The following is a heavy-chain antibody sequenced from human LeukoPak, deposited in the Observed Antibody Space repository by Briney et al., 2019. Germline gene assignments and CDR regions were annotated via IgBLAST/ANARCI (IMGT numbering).Heavy chain of an antibody. J-gene: IGHJ4*02. D-gene: IGHD2-15*01. CDR3: ARVRDVYCSGGSCYNFDY. CDR1: GGTFSSYA. CDR2: IIPIFGTA. V-gene: IGHV1-69*01. Sequence: SVKVSCKASGGTFSSYAISWVRQAPGQGLEWMGGIIPIFGTANYAQKFQGRVTITADESTSTAYMELSSLRSEDTAVYYCARVRDVYCSGGSCYNFDYWGQGTLVTVAS.